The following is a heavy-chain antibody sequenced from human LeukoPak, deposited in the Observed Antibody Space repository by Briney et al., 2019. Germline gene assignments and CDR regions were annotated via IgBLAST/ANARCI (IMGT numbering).Heavy chain of an antibody. D-gene: IGHD6-19*01. J-gene: IGHJ4*02. CDR2: IYYSGST. V-gene: IGHV4-59*11. CDR3: ARDSSGWYGPFDY. Sequence: PSETLSLTCTVSGGSISSHYWSWIRQPPGKGLEWIGYIYYSGSTNYNPSLESRVTISVDTSKDQFSLKLSFVTAADTAVYYCARDSSGWYGPFDYWGQGTLVTVSS. CDR1: GGSISSHY.